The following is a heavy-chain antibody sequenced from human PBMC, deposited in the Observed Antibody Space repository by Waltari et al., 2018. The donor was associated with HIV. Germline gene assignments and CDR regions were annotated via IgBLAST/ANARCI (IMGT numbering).Heavy chain of an antibody. CDR2: IDKSGKDK. CDR3: AREGTHYDFWTSVNYYYGLDV. V-gene: IGHV3-7*01. Sequence: EVRLVESGGGLVKPGESLTLACAASGFTFIDYSLSWVRQAPGRWVEWVAKIDKSGKDKYVLDVVKGRVSMARDNTVDSLYLELRRLKSDDTATYFCAREGTHYDFWTSVNYYYGLDVWGRGTTVFVS. J-gene: IGHJ6*02. CDR1: GFTFIDYS. D-gene: IGHD3-22*01.